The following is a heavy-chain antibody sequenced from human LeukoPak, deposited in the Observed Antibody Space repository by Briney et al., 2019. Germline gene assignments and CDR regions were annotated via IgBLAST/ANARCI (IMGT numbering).Heavy chain of an antibody. CDR2: ISSSSSYI. J-gene: IGHJ6*04. CDR3: ARASEDYDYVWGSYRWYYYGMDV. D-gene: IGHD3-16*02. Sequence: GGSLRLSCAASGFTFSSYSMNWVRQAPGKGLEWVSSISSSSSYIYYADSVKGRFTISRENAKNSLYLQMNSLRAEDTAVYYCARASEDYDYVWGSYRWYYYGMDVWGKGTTVTVSS. V-gene: IGHV3-21*01. CDR1: GFTFSSYS.